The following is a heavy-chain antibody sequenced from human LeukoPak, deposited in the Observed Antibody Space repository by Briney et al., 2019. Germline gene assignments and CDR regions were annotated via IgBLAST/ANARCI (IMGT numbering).Heavy chain of an antibody. J-gene: IGHJ4*02. CDR3: AKEYDSGGYGAYFDY. V-gene: IGHV3-30*18. CDR2: ISSDGGTK. D-gene: IGHD3-10*01. Sequence: GGSLRLSCTASKFTFSNYGMQWVRQTPGKGLEWVAVISSDGGTKYYADSVKGRFTLSRDNSRNTLDLQMNSLGPEDTAVYYCAKEYDSGGYGAYFDYWGQGTLVTVSS. CDR1: KFTFSNYG.